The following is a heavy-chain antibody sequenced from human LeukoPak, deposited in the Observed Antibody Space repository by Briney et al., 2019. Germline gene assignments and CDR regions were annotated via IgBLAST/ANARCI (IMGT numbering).Heavy chain of an antibody. Sequence: SETLSLTCTVSGYSISSGYYWGWIRQPPGKGLEWIGSIYHSGSTNYNPSLKSRVTISVDTSKNQFSLKLSSVTAADTAVYYCARVQLYEAAARYYFDYWGQGTLVTVSS. CDR3: ARVQLYEAAARYYFDY. D-gene: IGHD6-13*01. V-gene: IGHV4-38-2*02. CDR1: GYSISSGYY. CDR2: IYHSGST. J-gene: IGHJ4*02.